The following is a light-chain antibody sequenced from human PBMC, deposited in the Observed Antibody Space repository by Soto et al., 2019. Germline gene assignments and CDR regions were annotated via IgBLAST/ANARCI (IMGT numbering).Light chain of an antibody. V-gene: IGKV3-20*01. J-gene: IGKJ1*01. CDR2: GAS. CDR1: QSVSSSY. Sequence: EIVLTQSPGTLSLSPGERATLSCRASQSVSSSYLAWYQQKPGQAPRLLIYGASSRATGIPDRFSGSGSGTDFTLTISKLEPEYFEVYYCQQYRTFGQGTKVEIK. CDR3: QQYRT.